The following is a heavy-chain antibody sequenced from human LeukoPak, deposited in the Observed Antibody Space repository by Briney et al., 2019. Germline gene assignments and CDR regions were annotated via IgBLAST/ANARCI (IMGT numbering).Heavy chain of an antibody. Sequence: GGSLRLSCAASGFTFSPYSFNWVRQAPGKGLESVSSISSGGTYIYYADSVKGRFTFSRDNAKNSLSLQMSSLRVEDTAVYYCARGVFGYNYGLVDYWGQGILVTVSS. CDR1: GFTFSPYS. CDR3: ARGVFGYNYGLVDY. V-gene: IGHV3-21*01. CDR2: ISSGGTYI. D-gene: IGHD5-18*01. J-gene: IGHJ4*02.